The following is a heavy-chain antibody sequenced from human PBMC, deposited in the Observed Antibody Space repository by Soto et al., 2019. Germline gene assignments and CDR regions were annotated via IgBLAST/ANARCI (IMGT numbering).Heavy chain of an antibody. CDR2: IIPIFGTA. D-gene: IGHD3-22*01. Sequence: SVKVSCKASGGTFSSYAISWVRQAPGQGLEWIGGIIPIFGTANYAQKLQGRVTITADKSTSTAYMELSSLRSEDTAVYYCARSSLDYYDSSGYSPGWFDPWGQGTLVTVS. CDR3: ARSSLDYYDSSGYSPGWFDP. V-gene: IGHV1-69*06. CDR1: GGTFSSYA. J-gene: IGHJ5*02.